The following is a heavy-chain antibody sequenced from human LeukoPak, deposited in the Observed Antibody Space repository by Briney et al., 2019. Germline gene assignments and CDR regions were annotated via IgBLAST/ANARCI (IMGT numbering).Heavy chain of an antibody. CDR3: ARSLHYYDSSGYSGRAFDI. J-gene: IGHJ3*02. Sequence: ASVKVSCKASGYTFTSYAMHWVRQAPGQRLEWMGWIKAGNGNTKYSQKFQGRVTITRDTSASTAYMELSSLRSEDTAVYYCARSLHYYDSSGYSGRAFDIWGQGTMVTVSS. V-gene: IGHV1-3*01. CDR2: IKAGNGNT. CDR1: GYTFTSYA. D-gene: IGHD3-22*01.